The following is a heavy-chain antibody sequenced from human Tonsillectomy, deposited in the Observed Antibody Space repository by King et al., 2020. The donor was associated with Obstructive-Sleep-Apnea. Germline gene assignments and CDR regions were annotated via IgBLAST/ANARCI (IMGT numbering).Heavy chain of an antibody. CDR3: AKDSRYYYDSSGYYWGLDY. CDR1: GFTFSSYG. CDR2: ISYDGSNK. J-gene: IGHJ4*01. D-gene: IGHD3-22*01. V-gene: IGHV3-30*18. Sequence: VQLVESGGGVVQPGRSLRLSCAASGFTFSSYGMHRVRQAPGKGLEWVAVISYDGSNKYYADSVKGRFTISRDNSKNTLYLQMNSLRAEDTAVYYCAKDSRYYYDSSGYYWGLDYWGHGTLVTVSS.